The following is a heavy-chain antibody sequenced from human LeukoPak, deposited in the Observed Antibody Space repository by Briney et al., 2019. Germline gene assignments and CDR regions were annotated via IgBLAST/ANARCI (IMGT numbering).Heavy chain of an antibody. CDR2: IKYDGSDK. CDR3: ARDGVSSSPDFDY. CDR1: GFPVGGYW. Sequence: PGGSLRLSCGASGFPVGGYWMYWVRHIPGKGLEWVANIKYDGSDKNYVDSVKGRFTISRDNAKNSLYLQMNNLRVEDTAIYYCARDGVSSSPDFDYWGQGTLVTVS. J-gene: IGHJ4*02. D-gene: IGHD6-6*01. V-gene: IGHV3-7*01.